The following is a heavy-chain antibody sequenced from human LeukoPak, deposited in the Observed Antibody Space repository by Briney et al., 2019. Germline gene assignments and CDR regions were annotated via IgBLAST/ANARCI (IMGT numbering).Heavy chain of an antibody. J-gene: IGHJ4*02. V-gene: IGHV3-43*01. CDR1: GFTFNDYT. Sequence: GGSLRLSCAASGFTFNDYTMHWVRQGPGKGLEWVSLISWDGGTTSYADSVSGRFTISRDNRKNSLYLQMNSLRTEDTALYYCAILPTTRNWNDGHWGQGTLVTVSS. CDR2: ISWDGGTT. D-gene: IGHD1-1*01. CDR3: AILPTTRNWNDGH.